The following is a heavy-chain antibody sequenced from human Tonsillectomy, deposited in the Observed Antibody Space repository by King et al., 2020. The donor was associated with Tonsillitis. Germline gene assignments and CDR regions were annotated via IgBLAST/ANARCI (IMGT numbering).Heavy chain of an antibody. CDR2: ISGSGGST. D-gene: IGHD3-10*01. V-gene: IGHV3-23*04. Sequence: VQLVESGGGLVQPGGSLRLSCAASGFTFSSYAMSWVRQAPGKGLEWVSVISGSGGSTYYADSVKGRFTISRDNSKNTLYLQMNSLRADDTAVYYCAKASGGCGSGTYYSYYYYGMDVWGQGTTVTVSS. CDR1: GFTFSSYA. J-gene: IGHJ6*02. CDR3: AKASGGCGSGTYYSYYYYGMDV.